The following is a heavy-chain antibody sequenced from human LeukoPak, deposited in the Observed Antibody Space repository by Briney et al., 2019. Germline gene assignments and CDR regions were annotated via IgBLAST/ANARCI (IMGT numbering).Heavy chain of an antibody. Sequence: GGSLRLSCAASGFTFSSYAMSWVRQAPGKGLEWVSAISGSGGSTYYADSVKGRFTISRDNSKNTLYLQMNSLRAEDTAVYYCAKTTPATMIVVVITYFDYWGQGTLVTASS. V-gene: IGHV3-23*01. D-gene: IGHD3-22*01. J-gene: IGHJ4*02. CDR1: GFTFSSYA. CDR2: ISGSGGST. CDR3: AKTTPATMIVVVITYFDY.